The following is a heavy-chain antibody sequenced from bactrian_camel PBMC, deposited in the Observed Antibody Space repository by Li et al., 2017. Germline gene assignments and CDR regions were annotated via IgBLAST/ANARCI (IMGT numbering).Heavy chain of an antibody. D-gene: IGHD1*01. V-gene: IGHV3S53*01. J-gene: IGHJ4*01. CDR2: INRQGVT. CDR3: AAEGQKDTVSLLAWSRAEKYPN. CDR1: GYTYSDLC. Sequence: ESGGGLVQPGGSLRLSCQASGYTYSDLCMGWLRQAPGKEREGVATINRQGVTNYADSEKGRFTISQDNAKNTVDLQMNSLKPEDTAMYYCAAEGQKDTVSLLAWSRAEKYPNWGQGTQGTV.